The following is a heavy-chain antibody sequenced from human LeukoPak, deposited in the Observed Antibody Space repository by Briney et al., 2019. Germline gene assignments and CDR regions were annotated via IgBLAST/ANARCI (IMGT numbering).Heavy chain of an antibody. CDR3: AKDQPAIAAAGPY. CDR2: ITYNGGST. V-gene: IGHV3-23*01. J-gene: IGHJ4*02. D-gene: IGHD6-13*01. CDR1: GFTFSNYG. Sequence: GGSLRLSCAASGFTFSNYGMSWVRQAPGKGLEWVSTITYNGGSTAYADSVKGRFTISRDNSKSTLYLQMNSLRAEDTAVYYCAKDQPAIAAAGPYWGQGTLVTVSS.